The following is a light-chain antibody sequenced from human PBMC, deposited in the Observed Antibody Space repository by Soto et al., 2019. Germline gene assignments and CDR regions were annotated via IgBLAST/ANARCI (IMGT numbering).Light chain of an antibody. CDR1: QSVSSNY. Sequence: EIVLTQSPGTLSLSPGERGTLSCRASQSVSSNYLAWYQQKPGQAPRLLIYSAFSRATGIPDRFSGSGSGTDFTLYNSSLEPEDYAVYYCQYDGSSPWMSGQGTKVEIK. CDR2: SAF. V-gene: IGKV3-20*01. J-gene: IGKJ1*01. CDR3: QYDGSSPWM.